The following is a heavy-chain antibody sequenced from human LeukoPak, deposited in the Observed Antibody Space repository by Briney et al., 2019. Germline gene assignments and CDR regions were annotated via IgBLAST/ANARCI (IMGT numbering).Heavy chain of an antibody. D-gene: IGHD1-1*01. CDR3: AKVYPQLERLAPYYFDY. CDR1: GFTVSSNY. J-gene: IGHJ4*02. V-gene: IGHV3-23*01. CDR2: ISGSGGST. Sequence: GGSLRLSCAASGFTVSSNYMSWVRQAPGKGLEWVSAISGSGGSTYYADSVKGRFTISRDNSKNTLYLQMNSLRAEDTAVYYCAKVYPQLERLAPYYFDYWGQGTLVTVSS.